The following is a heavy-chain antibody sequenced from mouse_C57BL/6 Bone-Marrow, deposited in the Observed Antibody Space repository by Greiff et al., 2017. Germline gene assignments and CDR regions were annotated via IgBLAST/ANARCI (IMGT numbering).Heavy chain of an antibody. J-gene: IGHJ4*01. CDR3: ARGAGLLVGSSYAMDY. D-gene: IGHD1-1*01. Sequence: QVQLQQPGAELVKPGASVKLSCKASGYTFTSYWMQWVKQRPGQGLEWIGEIDPSDSYTNYNQKFKGKATLTVDTSSSTAYMQLSSLTSEDSAVYYCARGAGLLVGSSYAMDYWGQGTSVTVSS. V-gene: IGHV1-50*01. CDR2: IDPSDSYT. CDR1: GYTFTSYW.